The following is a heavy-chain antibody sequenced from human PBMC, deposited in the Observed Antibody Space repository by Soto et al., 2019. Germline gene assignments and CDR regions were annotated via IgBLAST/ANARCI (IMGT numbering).Heavy chain of an antibody. CDR1: GFTFISYG. Sequence: EMPLLESGGGLVQQGMSLSLSCAASGFTFISYGMTWVRQAPGKGLGWVSGINTGRNTYYAESVKGRFPISRYNSKNVVYLQLNRLRAEDTAVYYWARGSAAAGTDLFDALGQGTLVIVSS. V-gene: IGHV3-23*01. J-gene: IGHJ5*02. CDR2: INTGRNT. D-gene: IGHD6-13*01. CDR3: ARGSAAAGTDLFDA.